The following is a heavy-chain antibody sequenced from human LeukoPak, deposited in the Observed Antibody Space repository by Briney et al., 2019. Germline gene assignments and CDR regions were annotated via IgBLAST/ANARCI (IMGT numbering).Heavy chain of an antibody. Sequence: VLTSETLSLTCAVSGYSVSGAFYWGWIRRPPGKGLEWIGSMFHSGSTYYNPSLKSRVTISVDTSKNQFSLKLSSVTAADTAVYYCARQKMIVVVRPGWYFDLWGRGTLVTVSS. CDR2: MFHSGST. J-gene: IGHJ2*01. V-gene: IGHV4-38-2*01. CDR3: ARQKMIVVVRPGWYFDL. CDR1: GYSVSGAFY. D-gene: IGHD3-22*01.